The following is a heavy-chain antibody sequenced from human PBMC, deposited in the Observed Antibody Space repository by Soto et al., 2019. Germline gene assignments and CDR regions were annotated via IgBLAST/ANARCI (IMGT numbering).Heavy chain of an antibody. CDR3: ARGALRGGSSWRFNWFDP. D-gene: IGHD6-13*01. CDR2: INHSGST. V-gene: IGHV4-34*01. J-gene: IGHJ5*02. CDR1: GGSFSGDY. Sequence: QVQLQQWGAGLLKPSETLSLTCAVYGGSFSGDYWSWIRQPQGKGLGWIGEINHSGSTNYNQSLKSRVTISVDTSNNQFSPKLSSVTAADTAVYYCARGALRGGSSWRFNWFDPWGQGTLVTVSS.